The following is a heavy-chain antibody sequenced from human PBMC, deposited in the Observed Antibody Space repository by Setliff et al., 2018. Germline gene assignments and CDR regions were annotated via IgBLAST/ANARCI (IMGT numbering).Heavy chain of an antibody. CDR2: IYPGDSDT. CDR3: ARQAVAGSDAFDI. Sequence: GESLKISCKGSGYSFTSYWIGWVRQMPGKGLEWMGIIYPGDSDTRYSPSFQGQVTISADKSISTAYMQWSSLKASDTAMYYCARQAVAGSDAFDIWGQGTMVTVSS. CDR1: GYSFTSYW. V-gene: IGHV5-51*01. D-gene: IGHD6-19*01. J-gene: IGHJ3*02.